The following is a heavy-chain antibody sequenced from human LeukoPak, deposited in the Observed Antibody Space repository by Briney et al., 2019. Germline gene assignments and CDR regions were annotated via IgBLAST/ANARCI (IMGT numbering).Heavy chain of an antibody. CDR1: DGSISSSSYY. V-gene: IGHV4-39*01. CDR2: IYYSGST. CDR3: ASSLEWLYLFNY. Sequence: SETLSLTCTVSDGSISSSSYYWGWIRQPPGKGLEWIGSIYYSGSTYYNPSLKSRVTISVDTSKNQFSLKLCSVTAADTAVYYCASSLEWLYLFNYWAQGTLVTVSS. D-gene: IGHD3-3*01. J-gene: IGHJ4*02.